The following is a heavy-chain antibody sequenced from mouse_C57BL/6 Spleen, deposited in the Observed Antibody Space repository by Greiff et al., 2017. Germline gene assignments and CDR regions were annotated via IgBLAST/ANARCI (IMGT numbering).Heavy chain of an antibody. CDR3: TRADYGSRGNYFDY. V-gene: IGHV5-9-1*02. Sequence: EVKLVESGEGLVKPGGSLKLSCAASGFTFSSYAMSWVRQTPEKRLEWVAYISSGGDYIYYADTVKGRFTISRDNARNTLYLQMSSLKSEDTAMYYCTRADYGSRGNYFDYWGQGTTLTVSS. D-gene: IGHD1-1*01. J-gene: IGHJ2*01. CDR1: GFTFSSYA. CDR2: ISSGGDYI.